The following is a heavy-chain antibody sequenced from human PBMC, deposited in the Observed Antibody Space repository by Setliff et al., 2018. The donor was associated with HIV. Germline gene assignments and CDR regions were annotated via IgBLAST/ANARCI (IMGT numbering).Heavy chain of an antibody. V-gene: IGHV6-1*01. J-gene: IGHJ6*03. Sequence: SQTLSLTCAISGDSVSSKSAAWNWLRQSPSRGLEWLGRTYYRSKWNSDYAPSVKSRVTINPDTSKNKFSLQLNSVTPEDTAAYYCARGGDWDDNYYMDVWGKGTTVTVSS. CDR2: TYYRSKWNS. D-gene: IGHD1-1*01. CDR1: GDSVSSKSAA. CDR3: ARGGDWDDNYYMDV.